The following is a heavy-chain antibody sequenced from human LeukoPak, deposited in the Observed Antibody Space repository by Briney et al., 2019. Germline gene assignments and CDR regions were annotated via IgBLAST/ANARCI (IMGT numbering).Heavy chain of an antibody. D-gene: IGHD5-12*01. Sequence: SETLSLTCTVSGGSISSYYWSWIRQPPGKGLEWIGYIYYSGSTNYNPFLKSRVTISVDTSKNQFSLKLSSVTAADTAVYYCARERERGYSGYDGDYYFDYWGQGTLVTVSS. CDR1: GGSISSYY. V-gene: IGHV4-59*01. CDR2: IYYSGST. J-gene: IGHJ4*02. CDR3: ARERERGYSGYDGDYYFDY.